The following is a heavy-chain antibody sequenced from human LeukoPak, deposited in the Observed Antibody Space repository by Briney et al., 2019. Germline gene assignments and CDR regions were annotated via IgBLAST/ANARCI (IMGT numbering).Heavy chain of an antibody. Sequence: GGSLRLSCAASGFTFSSYAMAWVRQAPGKGLERVSGISDRGGTTYYADSVEGRFTISRDNSKNTLYLQMNNLGAEDTAVYYCAKVTSAGSCYQSDYWGQGTLVTVSS. CDR2: ISDRGGTT. J-gene: IGHJ4*02. CDR1: GFTFSSYA. V-gene: IGHV3-23*01. CDR3: AKVTSAGSCYQSDY. D-gene: IGHD2-15*01.